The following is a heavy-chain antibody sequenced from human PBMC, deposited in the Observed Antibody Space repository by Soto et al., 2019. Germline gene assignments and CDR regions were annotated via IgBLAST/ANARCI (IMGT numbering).Heavy chain of an antibody. V-gene: IGHV1-69*02. CDR2: IIPILGIA. D-gene: IGHD2-2*01. Sequence: QVQLVQSGAEVKKPGSSVKVSCKASGGTFSSYTISWVRQAPGQGLEWMGRIIPILGIANYAQKFQGRVTITADKSTSTAYMELSSLRSEDTAVYYCATPNCSSTSCYVPMGYFQHWGQGTLVTVSS. CDR1: GGTFSSYT. J-gene: IGHJ1*01. CDR3: ATPNCSSTSCYVPMGYFQH.